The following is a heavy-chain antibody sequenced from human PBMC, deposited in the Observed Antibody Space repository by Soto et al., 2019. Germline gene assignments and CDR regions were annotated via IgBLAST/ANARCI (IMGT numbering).Heavy chain of an antibody. CDR1: GYTFTRNW. CDR3: ATPGGRDFNAFDV. Sequence: GESLKISCNGSGYTFTRNWIGWVRQMPGKGLEWMGIIFPIDSDTRYSPSSQGQVTISADNSISTAYLQWSSLKASDTAIYYCATPGGRDFNAFDVWGQGTRVPVSS. V-gene: IGHV5-51*01. CDR2: IFPIDSDT. D-gene: IGHD2-21*02. J-gene: IGHJ3*01.